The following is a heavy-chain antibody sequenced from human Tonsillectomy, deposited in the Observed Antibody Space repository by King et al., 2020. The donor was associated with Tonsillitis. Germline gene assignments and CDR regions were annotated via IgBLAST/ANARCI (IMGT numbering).Heavy chain of an antibody. V-gene: IGHV1-18*04. CDR3: ARDGRDYALCEGWKY. CDR1: GYSFTSNG. J-gene: IGHJ4*02. D-gene: IGHD4-17*01. CDR2: ISTYNGNT. Sequence: QLVQSGAEVKKPGASVKVSCKASGYSFTSNGISWVRQAPGQGLEWMGWISTYNGNTNYAQKLQGRVTMTTDTSTSTAYMELRSLTSDGTAVYYRARDGRDYALCEGWKYWGQGTVVTVSS.